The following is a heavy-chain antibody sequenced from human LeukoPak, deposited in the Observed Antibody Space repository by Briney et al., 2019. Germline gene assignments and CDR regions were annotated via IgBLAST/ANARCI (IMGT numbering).Heavy chain of an antibody. CDR1: GFTFSSYA. CDR3: AKGLQLWFLAGVDY. CDR2: ISGSGGST. J-gene: IGHJ4*02. V-gene: IGHV3-23*01. D-gene: IGHD5-18*01. Sequence: GGSLRLSCAASGFTFSSYAMSWVRQAPGKGLEWVSAISGSGGSTYYADSVKGRFTISRDNSKNTLYLQMNSLRAEGTAVYYCAKGLQLWFLAGVDYWGQGTLVTVSS.